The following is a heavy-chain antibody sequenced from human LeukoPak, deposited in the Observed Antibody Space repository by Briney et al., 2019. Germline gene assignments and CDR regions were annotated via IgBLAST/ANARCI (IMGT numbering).Heavy chain of an antibody. D-gene: IGHD1-26*01. J-gene: IGHJ4*02. V-gene: IGHV3-9*01. CDR2: ISWNSATI. Sequence: PGGSLRLSCAASGFTFDDYAMHWVRQTPGKGLEWVSHISWNSATIEYADSVKGRFTISRDNAKNSLYLQMNSLRAEDTAVYYCARSFGWELFFDYWGQGTLVTVSS. CDR3: ARSFGWELFFDY. CDR1: GFTFDDYA.